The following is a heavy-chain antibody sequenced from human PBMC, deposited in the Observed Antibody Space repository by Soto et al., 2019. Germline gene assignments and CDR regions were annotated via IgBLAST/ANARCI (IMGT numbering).Heavy chain of an antibody. J-gene: IGHJ6*02. D-gene: IGHD3-3*01. CDR2: IYPGDSDT. CDR3: AARTDVYFWSGDYGMDC. V-gene: IGHV5-51*01. CDR1: GYSFTSYW. Sequence: GESLKISCKGSGYSFTSYWIGWVRQMPGKGLEWMGIIYPGDSDTRYSPSFQGQVTISADKSISTAYLQWSSLKASDTAMYYCAARTDVYFWSGDYGMDCWGQGTTVTVYS.